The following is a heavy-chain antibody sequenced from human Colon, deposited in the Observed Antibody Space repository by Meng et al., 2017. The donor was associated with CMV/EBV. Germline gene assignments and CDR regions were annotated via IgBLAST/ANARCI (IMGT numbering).Heavy chain of an antibody. CDR2: IDTSGTKI. D-gene: IGHD1-26*01. V-gene: IGHV3-21*01. J-gene: IGHJ4*02. Sequence: TSSFSFSTYTMHWVRQAPGKGLEWVSAIDTSGTKIYYADSVKSRFTVSRDDARDSLYLQLNSLRAEDTALYYCARDKGFLGGTFDYWGQGTLVTVSS. CDR1: SFSFSTYT. CDR3: ARDKGFLGGTFDY.